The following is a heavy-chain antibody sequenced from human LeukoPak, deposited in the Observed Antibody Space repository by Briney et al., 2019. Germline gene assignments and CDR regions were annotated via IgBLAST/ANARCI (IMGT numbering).Heavy chain of an antibody. CDR2: IDWDEDK. D-gene: IGHD2-8*01. V-gene: IGHV2-70*04. Sequence: SGPTLVNPTQTLTLTCTFSGFSLTTSGMRVSWIRQPPGKALEWLARIDWDEDKFYSTSLKTRLTISKDTPKNQVVLTMTNMDPVDTATYYRVRIRMGCTNGLCSHWFDSWGQGTLVTVSS. J-gene: IGHJ5*01. CDR1: GFSLTTSGMR. CDR3: VRIRMGCTNGLCSHWFDS.